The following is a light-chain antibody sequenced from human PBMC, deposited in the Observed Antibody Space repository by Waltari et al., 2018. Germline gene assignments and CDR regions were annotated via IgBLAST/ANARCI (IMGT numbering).Light chain of an antibody. CDR3: MQTTHSPRT. V-gene: IGKV2-30*02. CDR2: KVS. J-gene: IGKJ1*01. CDR1: QSLVHSDGNTY. Sequence: DVVMTQSRLSWSVSLGPPASISCRSSQSLVHSDGNTYLNWFQQRPGQSPRRLMYKVSRRESGGPDRFSGRGSGTDCTLKISRVEAEDVGVYYCMQTTHSPRTFGQGTKVEI.